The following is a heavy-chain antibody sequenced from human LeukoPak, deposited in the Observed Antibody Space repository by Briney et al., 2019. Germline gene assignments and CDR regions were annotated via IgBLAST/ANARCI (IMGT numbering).Heavy chain of an antibody. V-gene: IGHV4-34*01. J-gene: IGHJ5*02. CDR3: ARGGGMRYYYGSGSPYKT. CDR2: INHSGST. CDR1: GGSFSGCY. Sequence: SETLSLTCAVYGGSFSGCYWSWIRQPPGKGLEWIGEINHSGSTNYNPSLKSRVTISVDTSKNQFSLKLSSVTAADTAVYYGARGGGMRYYYGSGSPYKTWGQGTLVTVSS. D-gene: IGHD3-10*01.